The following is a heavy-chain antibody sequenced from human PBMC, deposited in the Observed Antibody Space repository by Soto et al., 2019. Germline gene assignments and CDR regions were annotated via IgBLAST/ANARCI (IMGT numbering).Heavy chain of an antibody. CDR3: TRDRGPAYYDILTGYYLRYYYYGMDV. D-gene: IGHD3-9*01. CDR2: IRSKAYGGTT. J-gene: IGHJ6*02. Sequence: GGSLRLSCTASGFTFGDYAMSWFRQAPGKGLEWVGFIRSKAYGGTTEYAASVKGRFTISRDDSKSIAYLQTNSLKTEDTAVYYCTRDRGPAYYDILTGYYLRYYYYGMDVWGQGTTVTV. CDR1: GFTFGDYA. V-gene: IGHV3-49*03.